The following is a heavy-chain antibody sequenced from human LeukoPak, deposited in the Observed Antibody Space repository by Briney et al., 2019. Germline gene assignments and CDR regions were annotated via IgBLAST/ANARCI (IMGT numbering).Heavy chain of an antibody. Sequence: SVKVSFKASGGTFSSYAISWVRQAPGQGLEWMGGIIPIFGTANYAQKFQGRVTITADESTSTAYMELSSLRSEDTAVYYCARLSDIVVVVAAYAFDIWGQGTMVTVSS. V-gene: IGHV1-69*13. CDR1: GGTFSSYA. CDR2: IIPIFGTA. D-gene: IGHD2-15*01. CDR3: ARLSDIVVVVAAYAFDI. J-gene: IGHJ3*02.